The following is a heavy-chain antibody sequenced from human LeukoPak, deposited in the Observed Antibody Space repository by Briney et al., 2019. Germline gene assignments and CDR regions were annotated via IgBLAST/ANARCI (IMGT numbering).Heavy chain of an antibody. CDR2: FDPEERET. CDR3: AREGSGSYSTVD. CDR1: GSTLTKLS. Sequence: ASVKVSCKVSGSTLTKLSMHWVRQAPGKGLEWMGGFDPEERETIYAQKFQGRLSMTEDTSTDTAYMELSSLRFEDTAVYYCAREGSGSYSTVDWGQGTLVTVSS. V-gene: IGHV1-24*01. J-gene: IGHJ4*02. D-gene: IGHD1-26*01.